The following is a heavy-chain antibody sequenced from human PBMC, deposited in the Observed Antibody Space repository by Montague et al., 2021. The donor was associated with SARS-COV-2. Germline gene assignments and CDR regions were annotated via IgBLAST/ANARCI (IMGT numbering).Heavy chain of an antibody. V-gene: IGHV4-34*01. CDR1: GGSFSGYY. Sequence: SETLPLTCAVYGGSFSGYYWSWIRQPPGKGLEWIGEISHSGSTNYNPSLKSRVTISVDTSKNQFSLKLSSVTAADAAVYYCARVRYYGSGTSLGMDVWGQGTTVTVSS. CDR3: ARVRYYGSGTSLGMDV. D-gene: IGHD3-10*01. J-gene: IGHJ6*02. CDR2: ISHSGST.